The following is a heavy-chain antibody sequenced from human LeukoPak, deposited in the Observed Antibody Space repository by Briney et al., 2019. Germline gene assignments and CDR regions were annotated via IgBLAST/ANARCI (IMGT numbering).Heavy chain of an antibody. V-gene: IGHV4-59*08. CDR3: ARSQVGLDY. CDR1: GGSISSYY. Sequence: PSETLSLTCTVSGGSISSYYWSWIRQPPGKGLEWIGYIYYSGSTNYNPSLKSRVTISVDTSKNQFSLKLSSVTAADTAVYYCARSQVGLDYWGQGTLVTVSS. J-gene: IGHJ4*02. D-gene: IGHD1-26*01. CDR2: IYYSGST.